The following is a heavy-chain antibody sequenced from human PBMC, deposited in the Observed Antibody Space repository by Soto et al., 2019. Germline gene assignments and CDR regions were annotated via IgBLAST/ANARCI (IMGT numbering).Heavy chain of an antibody. D-gene: IGHD1-1*01. CDR3: ARAGDNYTVSDY. Sequence: PGASLRLSCAPARFPVGDYYMRWIRQAPGKRLEWLSYSSNSGTYTRYADSVTGRFSISRDNAKKSLYLKINSLTGEETAALSGARAGDNYTVSDYWGYGPPVTV. V-gene: IGHV3-11*05. CDR1: RFPVGDYY. CDR2: SSNSGTYT. J-gene: IGHJ4*01.